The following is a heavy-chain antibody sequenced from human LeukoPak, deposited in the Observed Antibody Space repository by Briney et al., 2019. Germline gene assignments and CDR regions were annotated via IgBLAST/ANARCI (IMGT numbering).Heavy chain of an antibody. CDR3: ARGKVDGSGSYYFA. D-gene: IGHD3-10*01. J-gene: IGHJ5*02. V-gene: IGHV1-2*02. CDR1: GYSFTSYW. Sequence: GESLKISCKGSGYSFTSYWIGWVRQAPGQGLEWMGWINPNSGGTNYAQKFQGRVTMTRDTSISTAYMELSRLRSDDTAVYYCARGKVDGSGSYYFAWGQGTLVTVSS. CDR2: INPNSGGT.